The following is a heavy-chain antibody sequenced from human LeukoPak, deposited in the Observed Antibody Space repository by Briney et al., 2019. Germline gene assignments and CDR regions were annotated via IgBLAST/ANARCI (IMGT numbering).Heavy chain of an antibody. J-gene: IGHJ4*02. CDR2: IYQDGTEK. V-gene: IGHV3-7*01. Sequence: GGPLRLSCAASGFPFSTYLMTWVRQAPGKGLEWVANIYQDGTEKYYVASVKGRFSISRDNAKNSLYLQMNSLRAEDTAVYYCASERPSSSWYDYWGQGTLVTVSS. CDR1: GFPFSTYL. CDR3: ASERPSSSWYDY. D-gene: IGHD6-13*01.